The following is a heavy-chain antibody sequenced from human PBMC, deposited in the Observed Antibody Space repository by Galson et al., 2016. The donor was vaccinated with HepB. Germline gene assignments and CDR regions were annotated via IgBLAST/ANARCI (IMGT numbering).Heavy chain of an antibody. CDR1: GFSLSTRGVG. J-gene: IGHJ4*02. D-gene: IGHD3-22*01. CDR3: AHNNYYDTKGPYSFDY. CDR2: IYWDDDK. V-gene: IGHV2-5*02. Sequence: PALVKPTQTLTLTCTFSGFSLSTRGVGVGWIRQPPGKALEWLALIYWDDDKRYSPSLRSRLTITKDTSKNQVVLTMTNMDPVDTATYYCAHNNYYDTKGPYSFDYWGQGTLVTVSS.